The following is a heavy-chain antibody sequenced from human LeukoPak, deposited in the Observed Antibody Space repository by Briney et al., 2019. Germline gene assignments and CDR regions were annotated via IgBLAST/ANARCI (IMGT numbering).Heavy chain of an antibody. CDR2: IKQDGSEK. CDR1: GFTFSSYW. J-gene: IGHJ4*02. D-gene: IGHD2-21*02. Sequence: GGSLRLSCAASGFTFSSYWMSWVRQAPGKGLEWVANIKQDGSEKYYVDSVKGRFTISRDNAKNSLYLQMNSLRAEDTAVYYCARHPPSGGDCLGYWGQGTLVTVSS. CDR3: ARHPPSGGDCLGY. V-gene: IGHV3-7*01.